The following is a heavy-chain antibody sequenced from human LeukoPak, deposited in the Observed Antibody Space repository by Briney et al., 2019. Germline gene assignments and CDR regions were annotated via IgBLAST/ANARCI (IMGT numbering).Heavy chain of an antibody. CDR2: IYSGGST. CDR1: GFTVSSNY. Sequence: GGSLRLSCAASGFTVSSNYMSWVRQAPGKGLEWVSVIYSGGSTYYADSVKGRFTISRDNAKNTLYLQMNSLRAEDTAVYYCARDVYDFWSDHYYNYGMDVWGQGTTVTVSS. J-gene: IGHJ6*02. D-gene: IGHD3-3*01. CDR3: ARDVYDFWSDHYYNYGMDV. V-gene: IGHV3-53*01.